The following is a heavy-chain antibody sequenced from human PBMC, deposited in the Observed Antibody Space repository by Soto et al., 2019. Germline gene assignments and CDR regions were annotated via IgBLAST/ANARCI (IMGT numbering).Heavy chain of an antibody. Sequence: GGSLRLSCAASEFTFSRYWMHWVRQAPGKGLVWVSQISSDGNTINYADSVKGRFTISRDNAKNTLYLQMSSLRAEDTAVYFCARLYYDSSGGHFDYWGQGA. D-gene: IGHD3-22*01. CDR3: ARLYYDSSGGHFDY. CDR2: ISSDGNTI. V-gene: IGHV3-74*01. J-gene: IGHJ4*02. CDR1: EFTFSRYW.